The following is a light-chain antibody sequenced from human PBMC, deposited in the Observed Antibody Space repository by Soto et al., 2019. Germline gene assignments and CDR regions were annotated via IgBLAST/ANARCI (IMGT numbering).Light chain of an antibody. V-gene: IGKV3-20*01. J-gene: IGKJ2*01. CDR2: GAS. CDR3: RQYSSSLMYT. CDR1: QSVGNNY. Sequence: EIVLTQSPGTLSLSPGERATLSCRASQSVGNNYLAWYQQKPGQAPRLLIYGASSRATGIPKRFSGSGSATDFTLTIRRLGPQFLAVYYCRQYSSSLMYTLAQGTKLDIK.